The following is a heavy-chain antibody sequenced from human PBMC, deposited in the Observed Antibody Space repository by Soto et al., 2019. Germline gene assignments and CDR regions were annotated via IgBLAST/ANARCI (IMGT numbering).Heavy chain of an antibody. Sequence: QVQLQESGPGLVKPSQTLSLTCTVSGGSISSGGYYWSWIRQHPGKGLEWIGYIYYSGSTYYNPYLNSRVTISVDTTKNQFSLKLSSVTAADTAVYYCAREGYCSSTSCSGMDVWGQGTTVNVS. CDR3: AREGYCSSTSCSGMDV. CDR1: GGSISSGGYY. J-gene: IGHJ6*02. D-gene: IGHD2-2*01. CDR2: IYYSGST. V-gene: IGHV4-31*03.